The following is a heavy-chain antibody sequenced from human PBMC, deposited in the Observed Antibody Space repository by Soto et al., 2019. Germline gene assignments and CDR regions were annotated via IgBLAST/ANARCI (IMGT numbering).Heavy chain of an antibody. V-gene: IGHV3-13*01. CDR1: GFTFSSYD. J-gene: IGHJ4*02. CDR3: ARVDAGGAADY. D-gene: IGHD1-26*01. CDR2: IGTAGDT. Sequence: EVKLVEAGGGLVQPGGSLRLSCAASGFTFSSYDMHWVRQATGKGLEWVSAIGTAGDTYYPGSVKGRFTVSRENAKNSLYLQMNSLRAGDTAVYYCARVDAGGAADYWGQGTLVTVSS.